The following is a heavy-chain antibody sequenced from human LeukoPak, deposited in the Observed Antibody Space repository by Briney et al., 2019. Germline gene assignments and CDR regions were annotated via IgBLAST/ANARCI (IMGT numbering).Heavy chain of an antibody. CDR2: IRYDGSNK. Sequence: GGSLRLSCAASGFTFSSYEMNWVRQAPGKGLEWVAFIRYDGSNKYYADSVKGRFTISRNNSKNTLYLQMNSLRAEDTAVYYCAKDVRFLEWSGTFDIWGQGTMVTVSS. CDR3: AKDVRFLEWSGTFDI. J-gene: IGHJ3*02. V-gene: IGHV3-30*02. D-gene: IGHD3-3*01. CDR1: GFTFSSYE.